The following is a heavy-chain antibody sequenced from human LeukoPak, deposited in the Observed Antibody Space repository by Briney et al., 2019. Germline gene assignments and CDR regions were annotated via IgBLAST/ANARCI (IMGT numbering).Heavy chain of an antibody. CDR1: GFTFSTYG. CDR3: AKDPIWGSSPAYYFDY. V-gene: IGHV3-30*02. D-gene: IGHD6-13*01. Sequence: PGGSLRLSCAASGFTFSTYGMHWVRQAPGKGLEWVAFIRYDGGNKYYTDSVKGRFTISRDNSKNTLSLQMNSLRPEDTAVYYCAKDPIWGSSPAYYFDYWGQGTLVTVSS. J-gene: IGHJ4*02. CDR2: IRYDGGNK.